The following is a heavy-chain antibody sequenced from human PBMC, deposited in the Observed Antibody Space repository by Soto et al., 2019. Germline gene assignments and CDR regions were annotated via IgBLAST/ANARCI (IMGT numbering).Heavy chain of an antibody. D-gene: IGHD3-16*01. Sequence: QVQLQESGPGLVKPSQTLSLTCTVSGGSISSGDYYWSWIRQPPGKGLEWIGFIYYSGGTYYKPSLKSRVTISVDTSKHKFCLNLSSVTAADTAVYYCARASTGELWVYANWFDPWGPGTLVTVSS. J-gene: IGHJ5*02. CDR1: GGSISSGDYY. CDR3: ARASTGELWVYANWFDP. V-gene: IGHV4-30-4*01. CDR2: IYYSGGT.